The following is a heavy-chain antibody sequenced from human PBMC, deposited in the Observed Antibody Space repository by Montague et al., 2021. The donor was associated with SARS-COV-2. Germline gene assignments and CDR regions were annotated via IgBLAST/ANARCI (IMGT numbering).Heavy chain of an antibody. V-gene: IGHV3-48*03. J-gene: IGHJ4*02. CDR3: ARSYDILTGYQSQALDY. Sequence: SLRLSCAASGFTFSSYEMNWVRQAPGKGLEWVSYISSSGSTINYADSVKGRFTISRDNAKNSLYLQMNSLRAEDTAVYYCARSYDILTGYQSQALDYWGQGTLVTVSS. CDR2: ISSSGSTI. D-gene: IGHD3-9*01. CDR1: GFTFSSYE.